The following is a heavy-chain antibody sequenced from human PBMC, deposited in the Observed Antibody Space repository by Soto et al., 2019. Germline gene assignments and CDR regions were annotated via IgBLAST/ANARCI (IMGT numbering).Heavy chain of an antibody. Sequence: PSETLSLTCIVSGESISSSSYYWGWIRQPPGKGLEWIGSIYYSGRTYYNPSFKSRVTISIDTSKNQFSLKLSSVTATDTAVYYCARKRTNVVTQAYFDNWGQGALVTVSS. J-gene: IGHJ4*02. CDR1: GESISSSSYY. CDR2: IYYSGRT. D-gene: IGHD2-21*02. CDR3: ARKRTNVVTQAYFDN. V-gene: IGHV4-39*01.